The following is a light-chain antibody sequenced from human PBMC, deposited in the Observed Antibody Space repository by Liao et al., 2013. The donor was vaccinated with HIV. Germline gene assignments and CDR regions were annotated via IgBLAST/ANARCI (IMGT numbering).Light chain of an antibody. CDR1: KLANRY. Sequence: SYELSQAPSVSVPPGQTASITCSGDKLANRYVSWYQQKPGQSPNVVIYQDKKRPSGITERFSGSNSGNTATLTISGTQAMDEADYYCQAWDSSTLVVFGGGTKLTVL. CDR2: QDK. V-gene: IGLV3-1*01. CDR3: QAWDSSTLVV. J-gene: IGLJ2*01.